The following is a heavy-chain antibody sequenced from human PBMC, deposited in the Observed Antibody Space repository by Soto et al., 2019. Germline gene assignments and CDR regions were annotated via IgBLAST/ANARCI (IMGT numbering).Heavy chain of an antibody. Sequence: LTCAVYGGSFSGYYWSWIRQPPGKGLEWIGEINHSGSTNYNPSLKSRVTISVDTSKNQFSLKLSSVTAADTAVYYCARAGSQPGVDYWGQGTLVPVSS. J-gene: IGHJ4*02. D-gene: IGHD3-10*01. CDR3: ARAGSQPGVDY. CDR2: INHSGST. V-gene: IGHV4-34*01. CDR1: GGSFSGYY.